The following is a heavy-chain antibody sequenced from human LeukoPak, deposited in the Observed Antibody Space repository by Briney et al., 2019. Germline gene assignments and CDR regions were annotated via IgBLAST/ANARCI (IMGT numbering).Heavy chain of an antibody. J-gene: IGHJ6*03. V-gene: IGHV3-53*01. CDR1: GFHLSSNY. Sequence: RGGSLRLFFSAAGFHLSSNYMSGGRPGPGEGGGGGWVIYSGGSTYYADSVKGRFTISRDNSKNTLYLQMNSLRAEDTAVYYCASGRGSPPYYYYYMDVWGKGTTVTVSS. CDR3: ASGRGSPPYYYYYMDV. CDR2: IYSGGST. D-gene: IGHD3-16*01.